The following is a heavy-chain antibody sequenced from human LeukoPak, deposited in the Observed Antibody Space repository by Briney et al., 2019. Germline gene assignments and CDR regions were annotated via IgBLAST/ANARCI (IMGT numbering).Heavy chain of an antibody. CDR3: AKSNGYGLVDI. CDR2: INPSGGST. V-gene: IGHV1-46*01. Sequence: ASVKVSCKASGYTFTSYYMHWVRQAPGQGLEWMGIINPSGGSTSYAQKFQGRVTMTRDMSTSTVYMELSSLRSEDTAVYYCAKSNGYGLVDIWGQGTMVTVSS. CDR1: GYTFTSYY. J-gene: IGHJ3*02. D-gene: IGHD3-10*01.